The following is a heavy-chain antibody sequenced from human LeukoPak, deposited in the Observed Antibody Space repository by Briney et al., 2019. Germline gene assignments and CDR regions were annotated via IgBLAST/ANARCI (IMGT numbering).Heavy chain of an antibody. D-gene: IGHD6-13*01. CDR3: ARDRGGSRSDC. V-gene: IGHV3-66*01. CDR2: IYNGATT. CDR1: GCTISTNY. J-gene: IGHJ4*02. Sequence: GWSLILSCAASGCTISTNYISWVRQAPGKRLYLFSVIYNGATTYYADSVKGRFTIYRDNSKNTLYLQMNGLRAEDTAVYYCARDRGGSRSDCWGQGSLVTGSS.